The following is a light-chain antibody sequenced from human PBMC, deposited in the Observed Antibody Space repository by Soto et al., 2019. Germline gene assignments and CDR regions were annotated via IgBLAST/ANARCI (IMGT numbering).Light chain of an antibody. CDR1: SSNIGNNF. Sequence: QSVLTQPPSVSAAPGQRVTISCSGSSSNIGNNFVFWYQQLPGTAPKLLIYDNSKRFSGIPDRFSGSKSGTSATLGITGLQTGDEADYFCGTWDGSLRAYVFGPGTKVTVL. CDR2: DNS. J-gene: IGLJ1*01. CDR3: GTWDGSLRAYV. V-gene: IGLV1-51*01.